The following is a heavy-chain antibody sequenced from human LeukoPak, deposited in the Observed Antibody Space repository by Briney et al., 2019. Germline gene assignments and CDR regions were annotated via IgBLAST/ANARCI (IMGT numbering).Heavy chain of an antibody. V-gene: IGHV3-23*01. CDR3: AGTTTVITLTAFDF. Sequence: GGSLRLSCAASGFTFSSYAMSWVRQAPGKGLEWVSAISGSGGSTYYADSVKGRFTISRDNSKFTLYLQLNSLRAEDTAVYYCAGTTTVITLTAFDFWGQGTMVTVSS. CDR2: ISGSGGST. D-gene: IGHD4-17*01. CDR1: GFTFSSYA. J-gene: IGHJ3*01.